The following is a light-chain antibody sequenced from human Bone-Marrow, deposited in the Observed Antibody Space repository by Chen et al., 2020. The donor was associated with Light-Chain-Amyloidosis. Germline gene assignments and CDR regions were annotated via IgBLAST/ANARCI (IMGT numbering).Light chain of an antibody. Sequence: LTQPRSVSGSPGQSVTISCSGTSSDVGGYNYVSWYLQHPGNAPKLIIYDVIKRPSGVADRFSGSKSVNTASLTISGLQAEDEANYYYCSLAGRYTRVFGGGTKLTVL. V-gene: IGLV2-11*01. CDR2: DVI. CDR1: SSDVGGYNY. J-gene: IGLJ2*01. CDR3: CSLAGRYTRV.